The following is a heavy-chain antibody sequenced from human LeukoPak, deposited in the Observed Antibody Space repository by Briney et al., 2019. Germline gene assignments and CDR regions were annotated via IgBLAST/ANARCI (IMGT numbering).Heavy chain of an antibody. J-gene: IGHJ4*02. CDR3: AAYYYDSSGYYYAFDY. Sequence: ASVKVSCKASGYAFTGYNMHWVRQAPGQGLEWMGWINPNSGGTNYAQKFQGRVTMTRDTSISTAYMELSRLRSDDTAVYYCAAYYYDSSGYYYAFDYWGQGTLVTVSS. CDR2: INPNSGGT. CDR1: GYAFTGYN. D-gene: IGHD3-22*01. V-gene: IGHV1-2*02.